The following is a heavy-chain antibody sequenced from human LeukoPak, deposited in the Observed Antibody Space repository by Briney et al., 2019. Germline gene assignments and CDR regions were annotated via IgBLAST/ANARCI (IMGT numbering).Heavy chain of an antibody. CDR1: GFTLSNYA. J-gene: IGHJ6*04. Sequence: GGSLRLSCVASGFTLSNYAMSWVRQAPGKGLEWVSSLGISGGYTWYADSVKGRFTISRDNAKNSLYLQMNSLRAEDTAVYYCAELGITMIGGVWGKGTTVTISS. CDR3: AELGITMIGGV. CDR2: LGISGGYT. D-gene: IGHD3-10*02. V-gene: IGHV3-23*01.